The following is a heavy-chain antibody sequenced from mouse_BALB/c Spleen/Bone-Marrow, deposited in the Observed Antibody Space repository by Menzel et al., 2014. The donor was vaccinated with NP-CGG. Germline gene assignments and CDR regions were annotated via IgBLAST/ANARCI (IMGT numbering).Heavy chain of an antibody. CDR2: ILPGSGST. J-gene: IGHJ4*01. CDR1: GYTFSSYW. CDR3: AREDIATVVEMDY. Sequence: VQLQQSGAELMEPGASVKISCKATGYTFSSYWIEWVKQRPGHGLEWIGEILPGSGSTNYNEKFKGKATFTADTSSNTAYMQLSSLTSEDSAVYYCAREDIATVVEMDYWGQGTSVTVSS. D-gene: IGHD1-1*01. V-gene: IGHV1-9*01.